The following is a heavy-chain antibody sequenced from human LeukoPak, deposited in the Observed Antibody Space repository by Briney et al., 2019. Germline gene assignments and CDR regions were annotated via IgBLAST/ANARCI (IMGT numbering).Heavy chain of an antibody. CDR3: ARFRGYDFCDY. V-gene: IGHV4-61*02. D-gene: IGHD5-12*01. CDR1: GGSISSGSYY. Sequence: PSETLSLTCTVSGGSISSGSYYWSWIRQPAGKGLEWIGRIYTSGSTNYNPSLKSRVTISVDTSKNQFSLKLSSVTAADTAVYYCARFRGYDFCDYWGQGTLVTVSS. J-gene: IGHJ4*02. CDR2: IYTSGST.